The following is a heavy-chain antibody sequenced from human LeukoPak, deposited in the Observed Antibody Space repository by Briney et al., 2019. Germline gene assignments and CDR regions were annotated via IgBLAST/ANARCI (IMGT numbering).Heavy chain of an antibody. Sequence: ASVKVSCKASGYTFTDYYMHWVRQAPGQGLEWMGWINPNSGGTNYAQKFQGRVTMTRDTSISTAYMELSRLRSDDTAVYYCARGKEYQLLKYYYYYYYMDVWGKGTTVTVSS. CDR1: GYTFTDYY. J-gene: IGHJ6*03. D-gene: IGHD2-2*01. V-gene: IGHV1-2*02. CDR3: ARGKEYQLLKYYYYYYYMDV. CDR2: INPNSGGT.